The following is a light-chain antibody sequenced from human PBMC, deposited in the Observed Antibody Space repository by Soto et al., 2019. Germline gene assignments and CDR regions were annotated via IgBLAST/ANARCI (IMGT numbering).Light chain of an antibody. CDR1: QSVSLS. CDR2: GAS. V-gene: IGKV3-15*01. CDR3: QQYHIWPSWT. Sequence: EIVLTQSPATLSVSLGDRATLSCRASQSVSLSLAWYQMRPGQPPRLLIYGASTRATDIPARFSGSGSGTGFTLTISSLQSEDFAVYFCQQYHIWPSWTFGQRTKVEL. J-gene: IGKJ1*01.